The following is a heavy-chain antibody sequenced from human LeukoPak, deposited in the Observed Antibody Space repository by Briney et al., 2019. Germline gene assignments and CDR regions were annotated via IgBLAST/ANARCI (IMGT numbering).Heavy chain of an antibody. V-gene: IGHV5-51*01. CDR1: GYSFTSYW. CDR3: ARLPDYGGNWYAFDI. J-gene: IGHJ3*02. D-gene: IGHD4-23*01. Sequence: GESLKISCKGSGYSFTSYWIGWVRQMPGKGLEWMGIIYPGDSDTRYSPSFQGQVTISADKSISTAYLQWSSLKASDTAMYYCARLPDYGGNWYAFDIWGQGTMVTVSS. CDR2: IYPGDSDT.